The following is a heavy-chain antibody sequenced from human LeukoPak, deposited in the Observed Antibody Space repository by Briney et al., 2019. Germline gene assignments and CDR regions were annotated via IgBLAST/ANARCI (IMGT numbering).Heavy chain of an antibody. J-gene: IGHJ6*03. CDR3: ARVFMYCSSTSCPAYYYYTDV. CDR1: GYTFTSYG. D-gene: IGHD2-2*01. Sequence: GASVKVSCKASGYTFTSYGISWVRQAPGQGLEWMGWISAYNGNTNYAQKLQGRVTMTTDTSTSTAYMELRSLRSDDTAVYYCARVFMYCSSTSCPAYYYYTDVWGKGTTVTVSS. CDR2: ISAYNGNT. V-gene: IGHV1-18*01.